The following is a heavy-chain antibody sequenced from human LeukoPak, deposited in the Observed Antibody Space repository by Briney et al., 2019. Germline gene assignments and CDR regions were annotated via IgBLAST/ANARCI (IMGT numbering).Heavy chain of an antibody. CDR3: ARDLDVVVTAGGAFDI. V-gene: IGHV3-48*03. D-gene: IGHD2-21*02. CDR1: GFTFSSYE. Sequence: GGSLRLSCAASGFTFSSYEMNWVRQAPGKGLEWVPYISSSGSTIYYADSVKGRFTISRDNAKNSLYLQMNSLRAEDTAVYYCARDLDVVVTAGGAFDIWGQGTLVTVSS. J-gene: IGHJ4*02. CDR2: ISSSGSTI.